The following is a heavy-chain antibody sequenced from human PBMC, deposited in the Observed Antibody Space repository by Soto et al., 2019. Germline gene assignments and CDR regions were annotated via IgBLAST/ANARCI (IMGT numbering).Heavy chain of an antibody. V-gene: IGHV1-18*01. CDR1: GYIFVNYG. D-gene: IGHD3-16*01. Sequence: QVQLVQSGDEVRQPGSSVKVSCKASGYIFVNYGIAWVRQAPGQGLEWMGVISTYSGNTHYASKVQDRLTMTTDTPTTTAYMDLGSLTSDDTAVYSFAMVDNYVTPTPQDVWGQGTTVTVSS. J-gene: IGHJ6*02. CDR3: AMVDNYVTPTPQDV. CDR2: ISTYSGNT.